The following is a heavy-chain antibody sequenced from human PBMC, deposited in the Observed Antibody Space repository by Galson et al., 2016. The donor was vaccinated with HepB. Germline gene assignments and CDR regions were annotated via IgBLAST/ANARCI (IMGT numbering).Heavy chain of an antibody. J-gene: IGHJ5*02. Sequence: SLRLSCAASGFTATSYYMTWLRQAPGKGLELVSVIYRAGTRYYTDSVKGRFIISIDRAKNIIYLQMDSLRLDDTAVYSCARETRWLPFNLWGQETLVTVSS. D-gene: IGHD5-24*01. CDR2: IYRAGTR. V-gene: IGHV3-53*01. CDR1: GFTATSYY. CDR3: ARETRWLPFNL.